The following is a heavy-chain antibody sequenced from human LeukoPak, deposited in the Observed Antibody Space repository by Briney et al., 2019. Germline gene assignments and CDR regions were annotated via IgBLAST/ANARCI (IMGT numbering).Heavy chain of an antibody. CDR2: INHSGST. CDR1: GGSFSGYY. V-gene: IGHV4-34*01. Sequence: SETLSLTCAVYGGSFSGYYWSWIRQPPGKGLEWIGEINHSGSTNYNPSLKSRVTISVDTSKNQFSLKLSSVTAADTAVYYCASQMRQLPCSYYYYYGMDVWGKGTTVTVSS. CDR3: ASQMRQLPCSYYYYYGMDV. J-gene: IGHJ6*04. D-gene: IGHD2-2*01.